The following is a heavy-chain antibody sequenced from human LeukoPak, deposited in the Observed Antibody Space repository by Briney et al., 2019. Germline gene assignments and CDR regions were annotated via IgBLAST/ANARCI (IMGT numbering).Heavy chain of an antibody. CDR1: GCTFSSYL. J-gene: IGHJ4*02. D-gene: IGHD6-13*01. V-gene: IGHV1-69*01. Sequence: SVKVSCKASGCTFSSYLINWVRQAPGQGLEWMGGINPIFGTANYAQKFHGRDTITEDESTSTDYMDRGSLRAEDTAVYYCARAAAVTRDYWGQEPVVRVSS. CDR2: INPIFGTA. CDR3: ARAAAVTRDY.